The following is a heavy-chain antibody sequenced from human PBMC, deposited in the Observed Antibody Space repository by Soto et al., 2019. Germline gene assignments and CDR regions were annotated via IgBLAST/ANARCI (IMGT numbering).Heavy chain of an antibody. J-gene: IGHJ4*02. CDR1: GFGFDEYG. CDR3: ARDHRWGYEYGDYGDS. Sequence: EVYLVESGGGVVRPGGSLRLSCAASGFGFDEYGMSWVRQGPGKGLEWVSGINRHGDSTGYADSVKGRFTISRDNAKNFLYLQMNGLRAEETAFYYCARDHRWGYEYGDYGDSWGQGTLVTVSS. D-gene: IGHD4-17*01. V-gene: IGHV3-20*04. CDR2: INRHGDST.